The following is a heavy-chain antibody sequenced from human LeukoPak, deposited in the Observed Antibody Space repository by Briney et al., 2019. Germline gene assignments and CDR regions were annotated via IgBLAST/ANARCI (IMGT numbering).Heavy chain of an antibody. V-gene: IGHV3-9*01. CDR2: ISWNSGSI. D-gene: IGHD2-15*01. CDR3: AKDGPDCSGGSCPRMDV. J-gene: IGHJ6*02. CDR1: GFTFDDYA. Sequence: GGSLRLSCEASGFTFDDYAMHWVRQAPGKGLEWVSGISWNSGSIGYADSVKGRFTISRDNAKNSLYLQMNSLRAEDTALYYCAKDGPDCSGGSCPRMDVWGQGTTVTVSS.